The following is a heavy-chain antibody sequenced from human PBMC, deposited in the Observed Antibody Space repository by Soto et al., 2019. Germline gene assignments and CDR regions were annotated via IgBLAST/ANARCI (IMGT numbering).Heavy chain of an antibody. V-gene: IGHV1-46*02. Sequence: APLKFSCQPSGYSFNTYYIHWLRQAPGQGPEWMGVINPSGASTSYAQKFQGRVTMTRDTSTSTVYMELTAADTAVYYCARHSSGSSSSWSPVWGQGTMVTVSS. D-gene: IGHD6-13*01. CDR2: INPSGAST. CDR3: ARHSSGSSSSWSPV. CDR1: GYSFNTYY. J-gene: IGHJ3*01.